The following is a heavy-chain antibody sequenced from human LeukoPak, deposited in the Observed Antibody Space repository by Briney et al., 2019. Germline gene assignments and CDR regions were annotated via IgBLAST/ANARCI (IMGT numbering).Heavy chain of an antibody. D-gene: IGHD3-3*01. CDR1: EFTFSSYG. Sequence: GRSLRLSCAASEFTFSSYGMHWVRQAPGKGLEWVANIKLDGSEKNYVDSVKGRFTISRDNTKNSLYLQMNSLRAEDTAVFYCARDQYDTWSRRGNFDSWGQGTLVIVSS. J-gene: IGHJ4*02. CDR3: ARDQYDTWSRRGNFDS. CDR2: IKLDGSEK. V-gene: IGHV3-7*03.